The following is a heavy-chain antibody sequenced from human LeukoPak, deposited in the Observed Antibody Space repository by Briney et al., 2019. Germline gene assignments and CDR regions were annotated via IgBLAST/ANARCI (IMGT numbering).Heavy chain of an antibody. CDR3: ARQSDSSGYYYLGAFDF. V-gene: IGHV4-4*07. D-gene: IGHD3-22*01. CDR2: IYTTGNT. CDR1: GGSISGYY. J-gene: IGHJ3*01. Sequence: ASETLSLTCTVSGGSISGYYWSWIRQPAGKGLEWIWRIYTTGNTNYNPSLKSRLTMSVDTSKNQFSLKLSSVTAADTAVYYCARQSDSSGYYYLGAFDFWGQGTMVTVSS.